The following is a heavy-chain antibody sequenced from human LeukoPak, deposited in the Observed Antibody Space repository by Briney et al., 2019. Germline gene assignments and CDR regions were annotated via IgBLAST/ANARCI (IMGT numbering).Heavy chain of an antibody. Sequence: ASVKVSCKVSGYTLTELSMHWVRQAPGKGLEWMGGFDPEDGETIYAQKFQGRATMTEDTSTDTAYMELSSLRSEDTAVYYCATHRIYCTNGVCYAWFDPWGQGTLVTVSS. CDR3: ATHRIYCTNGVCYAWFDP. J-gene: IGHJ5*02. CDR1: GYTLTELS. D-gene: IGHD2-8*01. V-gene: IGHV1-24*01. CDR2: FDPEDGET.